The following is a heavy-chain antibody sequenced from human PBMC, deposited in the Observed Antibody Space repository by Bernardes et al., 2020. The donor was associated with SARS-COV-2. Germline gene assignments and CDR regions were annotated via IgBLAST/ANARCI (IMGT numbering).Heavy chain of an antibody. CDR3: ARDPPRVGESYRIHWFFDL. J-gene: IGHJ2*01. Sequence: SETLSLTCTVSGGSISSYYWSWIRQPAGKGLEWIGRIYTSGSTNYNPSLKSRVTMSVDTSKNQFSLKLSSVTAADTAVYYCARDPPRVGESYRIHWFFDLWGRGTLVTVSS. CDR2: IYTSGST. V-gene: IGHV4-4*07. D-gene: IGHD3-10*01. CDR1: GGSISSYY.